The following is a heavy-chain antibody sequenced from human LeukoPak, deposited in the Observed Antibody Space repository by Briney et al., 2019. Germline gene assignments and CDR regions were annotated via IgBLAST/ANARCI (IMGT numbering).Heavy chain of an antibody. CDR3: TRDYGSGSPPGN. Sequence: GGSLRLSCTASGFTFGDYAMSWVRQAPGKGLEWGGFIRSKAYGGTTEYAASVKGRFTISRDDSKSIAYLQMNSLKTEDTAVYYCTRDYGSGSPPGNWGQGTLVTVSS. J-gene: IGHJ4*02. D-gene: IGHD3-10*01. V-gene: IGHV3-49*04. CDR1: GFTFGDYA. CDR2: IRSKAYGGTT.